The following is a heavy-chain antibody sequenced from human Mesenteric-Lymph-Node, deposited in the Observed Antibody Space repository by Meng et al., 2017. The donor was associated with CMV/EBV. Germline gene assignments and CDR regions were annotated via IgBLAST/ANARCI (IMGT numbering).Heavy chain of an antibody. J-gene: IGHJ4*02. CDR2: MYYSETT. CDR1: GDFISGYS. CDR3: ASVQQQLVPY. V-gene: IGHV4-59*12. Sequence: SETLSLTCSVSGDFISGYSWTWIRQAPGKGLEWIASMYYSETTNYNPSLKSRVTISVDKSKNQFSLKLSSVTAADTAVYYCASVQQQLVPYWGQGTLVTVSS. D-gene: IGHD6-13*01.